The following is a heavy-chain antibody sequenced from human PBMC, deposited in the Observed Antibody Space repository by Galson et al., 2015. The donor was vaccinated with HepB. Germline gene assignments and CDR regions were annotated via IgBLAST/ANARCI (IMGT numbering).Heavy chain of an antibody. CDR2: IYPADSDT. D-gene: IGHD1-26*01. CDR1: GYRFTTYW. J-gene: IGHJ5*02. Sequence: QSGAEVKKPGESLKISCKGSGYRFTTYWIAWVRQMPGKGLEWMGSIYPADSDTRYSPSFEGQVTISADKSISTAYLQWSSLKASGSAMYYCARRSGSYQNWFDPWGQGTLVTVSS. CDR3: ARRSGSYQNWFDP. V-gene: IGHV5-51*01.